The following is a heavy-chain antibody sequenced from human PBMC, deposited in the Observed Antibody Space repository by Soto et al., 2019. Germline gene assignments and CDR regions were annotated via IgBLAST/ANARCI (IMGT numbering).Heavy chain of an antibody. CDR3: ARVHLPGYRSSGDYGMDV. J-gene: IGHJ6*02. V-gene: IGHV3-7*03. D-gene: IGHD6-6*01. CDR1: GFTFSSYW. CDR2: IKQDGSEK. Sequence: ASGFTFSSYWMSWVRQAPGKGLEWVANIKQDGSEKYYVDSVKGRFTISRDNAKNSLYLQMNSLRSDDTAVYYCARVHLPGYRSSGDYGMDVWGQGTTVTVSS.